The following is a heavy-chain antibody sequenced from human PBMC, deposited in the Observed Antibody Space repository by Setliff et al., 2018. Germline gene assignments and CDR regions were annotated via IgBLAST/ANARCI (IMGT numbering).Heavy chain of an antibody. J-gene: IGHJ5*02. CDR1: GVSVNSLTW. V-gene: IGHV4-4*02. D-gene: IGHD2-2*01. Sequence: KPSETLSLTCAVSGVSVNSLTWWSWVRQSPGKGLEWIGHIYHDGNTKSYPSVHFNQSLKSRVTMSVDKSKNHFSLELTSVTAADTAVYYCARGGGGYHAASWGQGSRGTVSS. CDR3: ARGGGGYHAAS. CDR2: IYHDGNT.